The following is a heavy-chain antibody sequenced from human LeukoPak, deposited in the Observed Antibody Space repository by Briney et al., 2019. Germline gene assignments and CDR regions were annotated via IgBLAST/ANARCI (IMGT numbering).Heavy chain of an antibody. J-gene: IGHJ6*02. CDR3: ARLYYYGSGSPYGMDV. CDR2: MNPNSGNT. Sequence: GASVKVSCKASGYTFTSYDINWVRQATGQGLEWMGWMNPNSGNTGYAQKFQGRVTMTRNTSISTAYMELSSLKASDTAMYYCARLYYYGSGSPYGMDVWGQGTTVTVSS. V-gene: IGHV1-8*01. D-gene: IGHD3-10*01. CDR1: GYTFTSYD.